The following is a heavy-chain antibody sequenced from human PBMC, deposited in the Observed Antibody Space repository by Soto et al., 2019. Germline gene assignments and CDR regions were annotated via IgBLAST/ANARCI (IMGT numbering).Heavy chain of an antibody. Sequence: EVQLVESGGGLVKPGGSLRLYCAASGFTFSSYSMNWVRQAPGKGLEWVSSISSSSSYIYYADSVKGRFTISRDNAKNSLYLQMNSLRAEDTAVYYCAREVSIYSCYDFDYWVQGTLVTVSS. CDR1: GFTFSSYS. J-gene: IGHJ4*02. CDR3: AREVSIYSCYDFDY. D-gene: IGHD5-12*01. V-gene: IGHV3-21*01. CDR2: ISSSSSYI.